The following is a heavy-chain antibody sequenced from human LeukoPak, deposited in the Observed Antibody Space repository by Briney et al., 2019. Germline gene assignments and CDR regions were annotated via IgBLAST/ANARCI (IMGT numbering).Heavy chain of an antibody. Sequence: GASVKVSCKASGYTFTSYGTSWVRQAPGQGLEWMGWISAYNGNTSYAQKLQGRVTMTTDTSTSTAYMELRSLRSDDTAVYYCARDIVVVPAASRWFDPWGQGTLVTVSS. CDR1: GYTFTSYG. D-gene: IGHD2-2*01. V-gene: IGHV1-18*01. CDR3: ARDIVVVPAASRWFDP. J-gene: IGHJ5*02. CDR2: ISAYNGNT.